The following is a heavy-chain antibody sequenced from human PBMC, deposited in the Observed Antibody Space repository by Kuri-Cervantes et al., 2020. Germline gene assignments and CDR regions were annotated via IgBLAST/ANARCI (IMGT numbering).Heavy chain of an antibody. V-gene: IGHV3-48*03. CDR1: GFTFNNYE. J-gene: IGHJ4*02. CDR3: ATVGRSTRPGY. CDR2: ISSSGNSL. Sequence: GESLKISCAVSGFTFNNYEMNWVRQAPGKGLGWVSYISSSGNSLYYADSVRGRFTISRDNAKNSLYLQMSRLRGDDTAVYYCATVGRSTRPGYWGQGTLVTVSS. D-gene: IGHD6-6*01.